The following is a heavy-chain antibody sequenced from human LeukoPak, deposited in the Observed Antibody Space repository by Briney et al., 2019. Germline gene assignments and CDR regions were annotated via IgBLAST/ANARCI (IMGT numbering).Heavy chain of an antibody. CDR1: GFTLTELS. CDR2: FDPEDGET. J-gene: IGHJ4*02. CDR3: ATDLISYGSGSYSGICSGY. D-gene: IGHD3-10*01. Sequence: GASVKVPCKVSGFTLTELSMHWVRQAPGKGLEWMGGFDPEDGETIYAQKFQGRVTMTEDTSTDTAYMELSSLRSEDTAVYYCATDLISYGSGSYSGICSGYWGQGTLVTVSS. V-gene: IGHV1-24*01.